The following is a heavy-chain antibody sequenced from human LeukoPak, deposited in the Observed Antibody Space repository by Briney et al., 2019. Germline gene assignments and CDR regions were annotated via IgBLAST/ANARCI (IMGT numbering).Heavy chain of an antibody. V-gene: IGHV4-31*03. D-gene: IGHD6-6*01. CDR1: GGSISSGGYY. CDR2: IYYSRST. CDR3: ARQARTALNYFDY. J-gene: IGHJ4*02. Sequence: SETLSLTCTVSGGSISSGGYYWSWIRQHPGKGLEWIGYIYYSRSTYYNPSLKSRVTISVDTSKNQFSLKLSSVTAADTAVYYCARQARTALNYFDYWGQGTLVTVSS.